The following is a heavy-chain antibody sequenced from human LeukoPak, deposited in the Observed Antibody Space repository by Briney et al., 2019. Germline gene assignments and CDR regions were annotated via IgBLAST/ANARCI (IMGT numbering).Heavy chain of an antibody. CDR2: ISSSSSYI. Sequence: PGGSLRLSCAASGFTFSSYSMNWVRQAPGKGLEWVSSISSSSSYIYYADSVKGRFTISRDNAKNSLYLQMNSLRAEDTAVYYCARGPPDYYGSGSYYNGDYFDYWGQGTLVTVSS. D-gene: IGHD3-10*01. V-gene: IGHV3-21*01. J-gene: IGHJ4*02. CDR3: ARGPPDYYGSGSYYNGDYFDY. CDR1: GFTFSSYS.